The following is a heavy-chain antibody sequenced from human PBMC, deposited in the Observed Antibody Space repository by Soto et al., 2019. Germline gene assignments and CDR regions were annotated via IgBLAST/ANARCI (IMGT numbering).Heavy chain of an antibody. CDR1: GYTFTDYY. Sequence: VQLVKSGAEVKKPGASVKVSCKASGYTFTDYYMNWVRQAPGQGLEWMGWINPNNGVTNYAQKFQGRVTMTRDTSISTAYMDLSRLRSDDTALYYCARGALTVANWFDPWGQGTQVTVSS. D-gene: IGHD6-19*01. J-gene: IGHJ5*02. V-gene: IGHV1-2*02. CDR3: ARGALTVANWFDP. CDR2: INPNNGVT.